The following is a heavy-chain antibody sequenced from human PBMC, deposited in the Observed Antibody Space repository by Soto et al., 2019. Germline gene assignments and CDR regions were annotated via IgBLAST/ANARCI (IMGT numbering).Heavy chain of an antibody. Sequence: GGSLRLSCAASGFTFSSYGMHWVRQAPGKGLEWVAVIWYDGSNKYYADSVKGRFTISRDNSKNTLYLQMNSLRAEDTAVYYCARDGYYYDSSGYFSFGDPFDYWGQGTLVTVSS. V-gene: IGHV3-33*01. D-gene: IGHD3-22*01. CDR1: GFTFSSYG. CDR3: ARDGYYYDSSGYFSFGDPFDY. CDR2: IWYDGSNK. J-gene: IGHJ4*02.